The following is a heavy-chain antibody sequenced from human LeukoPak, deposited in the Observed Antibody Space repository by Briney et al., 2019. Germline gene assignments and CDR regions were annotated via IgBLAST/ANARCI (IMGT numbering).Heavy chain of an antibody. J-gene: IGHJ6*02. CDR1: GGSISSYY. Sequence: PSETLSLTCTVSGGSISSYYWSWIRQPPGKGLEWIGYISYSGSTNYNPSLKSRVTISVDTSKNQFSLKLSSVTAADTAVYYCARDRSIPAADSYYGMDVWGQGTTVTVSS. CDR3: ARDRSIPAADSYYGMDV. CDR2: ISYSGST. D-gene: IGHD2-2*01. V-gene: IGHV4-59*01.